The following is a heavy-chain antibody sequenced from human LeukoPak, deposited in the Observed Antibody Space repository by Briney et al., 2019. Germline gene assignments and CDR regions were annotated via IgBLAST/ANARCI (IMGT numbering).Heavy chain of an antibody. Sequence: GGSLRLSCAASGFTVSDNYMSWVRQAPGKGLEWVSAIYSVGSTYYADSVKGRFTISRDNSKNTLYLQMNSLRAEDTAVYYCARGTVGVMMDVWGQGTTVTVSS. V-gene: IGHV3-66*01. CDR3: ARGTVGVMMDV. J-gene: IGHJ6*02. CDR1: GFTVSDNY. D-gene: IGHD3-16*01. CDR2: IYSVGST.